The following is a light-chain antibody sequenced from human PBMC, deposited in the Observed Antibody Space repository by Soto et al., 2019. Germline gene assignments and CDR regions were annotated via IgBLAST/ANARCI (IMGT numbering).Light chain of an antibody. CDR1: QSVSSN. Sequence: EIVMTHSPAALSVSPGERAALSCRASQSVSSNLAWYQQKPGQAPRLLIYGASTRATGIPARFSGSASGTDFTLTISRLEPEDFAVYYCQQYGSLSWTFGQGPRWIS. V-gene: IGKV3-15*01. J-gene: IGKJ1*01. CDR3: QQYGSLSWT. CDR2: GAS.